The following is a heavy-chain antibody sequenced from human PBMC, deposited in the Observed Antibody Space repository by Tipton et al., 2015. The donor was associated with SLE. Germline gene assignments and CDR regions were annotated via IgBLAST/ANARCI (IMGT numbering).Heavy chain of an antibody. CDR3: ASASWNYGFFDY. CDR2: ISSSSSYI. J-gene: IGHJ4*02. V-gene: IGHV3-21*04. CDR1: GFIFSNYN. Sequence: GSLRLSCAASGFIFSNYNMNWVRQAPEKGLEWVSSISSSSSYIYYADSVKGRFTISRDNAKNTVYLHMNSLRADDTAIYYCASASWNYGFFDYWGQGTLVTVSS. D-gene: IGHD1-7*01.